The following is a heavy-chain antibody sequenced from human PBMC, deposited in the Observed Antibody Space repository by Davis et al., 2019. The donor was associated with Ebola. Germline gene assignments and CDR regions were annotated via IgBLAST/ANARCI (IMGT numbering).Heavy chain of an antibody. CDR2: MNPDSGNT. CDR1: GYTFTSYD. J-gene: IGHJ4*02. V-gene: IGHV1-8*01. Sequence: ASVKVSCKASGYTFTSYDIHWVRQATGQGLEWMGWMNPDSGNTGYAQKFQGRVTMTRNTSITTAYMELSSLRSEDTAVYFCARDSSGVVGANDFDYWGQGSLVTVSS. D-gene: IGHD1-26*01. CDR3: ARDSSGVVGANDFDY.